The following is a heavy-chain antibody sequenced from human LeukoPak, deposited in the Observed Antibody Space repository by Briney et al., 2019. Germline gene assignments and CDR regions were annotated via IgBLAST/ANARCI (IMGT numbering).Heavy chain of an antibody. Sequence: SVKVSCKASGGTFSSYAISWVRQAPGQGLEWMGGIIPIFGTANYAQKFQGRVAITADESTSTAYMELSSLRSEDTAVYYCAREYNWNFGDYFDYWGQGTLVTVSS. CDR3: AREYNWNFGDYFDY. J-gene: IGHJ4*02. CDR2: IIPIFGTA. D-gene: IGHD1-7*01. CDR1: GGTFSSYA. V-gene: IGHV1-69*13.